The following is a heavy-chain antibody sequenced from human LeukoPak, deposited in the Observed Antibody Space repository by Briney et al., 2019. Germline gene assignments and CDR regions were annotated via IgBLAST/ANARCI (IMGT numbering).Heavy chain of an antibody. V-gene: IGHV3-43*01. Sequence: PGGSLRLSCAASGFTFDDYTMHWVRQAPGKGLEWVSLISWDGGSTYYADSVKGRFTISRDNSKNSLYLQMNSLRTEDTALYYCAKARTPPKYSSGWYPSEEYFDYWGQGTLVTVSS. J-gene: IGHJ4*02. CDR1: GFTFDDYT. D-gene: IGHD6-19*01. CDR3: AKARTPPKYSSGWYPSEEYFDY. CDR2: ISWDGGST.